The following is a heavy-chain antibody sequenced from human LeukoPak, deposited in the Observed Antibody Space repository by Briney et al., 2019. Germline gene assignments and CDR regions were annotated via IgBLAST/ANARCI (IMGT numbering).Heavy chain of an antibody. J-gene: IGHJ4*02. CDR3: AKDHEPYCGGDCFNGDY. D-gene: IGHD2-21*02. Sequence: GGSLRLSCAASGFTFSSYGMHWGRQAPGKGLEWVAVIWYDGSNKYYADSVKGRFTISRDNSKNTLYLQMNSLRAEDTAVYYCAKDHEPYCGGDCFNGDYWGQGTLVTVSS. V-gene: IGHV3-30*02. CDR1: GFTFSSYG. CDR2: IWYDGSNK.